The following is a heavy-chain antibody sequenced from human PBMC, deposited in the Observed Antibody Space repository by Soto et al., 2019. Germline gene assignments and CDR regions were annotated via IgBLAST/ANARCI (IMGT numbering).Heavy chain of an antibody. V-gene: IGHV4-59*08. CDR1: GGSISSYY. CDR2: ISSSGGT. Sequence: PSEILSLTCTVSGGSISSYYWRWIRQPPGKGLEWIGYISSSGGTIYYPSLKSRVTISVDTSKNQFSLKLISVTAADTAVYYCARLALAGTRGLLDPWGKGALVTVSS. D-gene: IGHD6-19*01. CDR3: ARLALAGTRGLLDP. J-gene: IGHJ5*02.